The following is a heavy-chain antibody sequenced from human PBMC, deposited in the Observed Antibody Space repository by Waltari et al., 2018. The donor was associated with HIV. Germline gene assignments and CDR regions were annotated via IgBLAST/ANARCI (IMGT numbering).Heavy chain of an antibody. CDR3: ARRSYYDSSGSYWYFDL. V-gene: IGHV5-51*01. D-gene: IGHD3-22*01. J-gene: IGHJ2*01. CDR2: SFPEDSDT. CDR1: GYNFNPYW. Sequence: EVQLVQSGAEVKKSGASLKISCKGSGYNFNPYWIGWVRQMPGKGLEWMGISFPEDSDTRYSPTFQGQGTISADKSISTAYVQWSSLKASDTAMYFCARRSYYDSSGSYWYFDLWGRGTLVTVSS.